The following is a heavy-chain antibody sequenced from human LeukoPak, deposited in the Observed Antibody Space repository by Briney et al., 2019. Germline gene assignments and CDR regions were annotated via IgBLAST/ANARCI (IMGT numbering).Heavy chain of an antibody. CDR3: ARTWELRYFDY. D-gene: IGHD1-26*01. V-gene: IGHV3-74*01. CDR2: MNSDGTTT. Sequence: GGSLRLSCAASGFSSSDYWMHWVRHAPGKGLVWVSRMNSDGTTTNYADSVKGRFTISRDNAKNTLYLQMNSLRAEDTAVYYCARTWELRYFDYWGQGTLVTVSS. CDR1: GFSSSDYW. J-gene: IGHJ4*02.